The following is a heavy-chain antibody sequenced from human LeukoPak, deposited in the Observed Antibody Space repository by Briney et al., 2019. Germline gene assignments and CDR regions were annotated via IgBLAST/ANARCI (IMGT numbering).Heavy chain of an antibody. CDR1: GGSINVYY. CDR2: TYYTGRT. CDR3: ARLVGTPPTGLLFDT. V-gene: IGHV4-59*08. J-gene: IGHJ4*02. D-gene: IGHD1-14*01. Sequence: SETLSLTCSVSGGSINVYYWSWIRQPPGKGLEWIAYTYYTGRTKYNPSLESRVTISVDTSKTHFSLNLSSVTAADTAVYYCARLVGTPPTGLLFDTWGQGTLVTVSS.